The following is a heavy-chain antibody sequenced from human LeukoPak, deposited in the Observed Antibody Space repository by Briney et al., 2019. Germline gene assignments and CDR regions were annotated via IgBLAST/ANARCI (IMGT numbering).Heavy chain of an antibody. Sequence: GGSLRLSCAASGFTFSSYIMNWVRQAPGKGLEWVSAISGNGGSTYYADSVQGRFTISRDDSQNTLYLQMNSLRAEDTAVYYCAKDLDSTGYYTPDPWGQGTLVTVSS. V-gene: IGHV3-23*01. CDR1: GFTFSSYI. CDR3: AKDLDSTGYYTPDP. D-gene: IGHD3-22*01. J-gene: IGHJ5*02. CDR2: ISGNGGST.